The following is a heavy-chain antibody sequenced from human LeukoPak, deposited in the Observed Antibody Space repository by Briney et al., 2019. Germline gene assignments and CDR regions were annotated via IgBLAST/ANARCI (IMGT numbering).Heavy chain of an antibody. J-gene: IGHJ5*02. CDR2: IYTSGST. V-gene: IGHV4-4*07. D-gene: IGHD3-3*01. Sequence: PSETLSLTCTVSGGSISSYYWSWIRQPAGKGLEWIGRIYTSGSTNYNPSLKSRVTMSVDTSKNQFSLKLSSVTAADTAVYYCAREESSYDFWGGYYAMTNWFDPWGQGTLVTVSS. CDR1: GGSISSYY. CDR3: AREESSYDFWGGYYAMTNWFDP.